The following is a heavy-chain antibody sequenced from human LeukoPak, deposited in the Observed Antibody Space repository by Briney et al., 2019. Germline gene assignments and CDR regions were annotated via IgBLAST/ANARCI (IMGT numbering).Heavy chain of an antibody. CDR3: WRSAPPESGYNNGMD. Sequence: PGGSLRLSCAASGFTFSDYYMSWIRQAPGKGLEWVSYISSSSSYTNYADSVKGRFTISRDNAKNSLYMQMNSLRTDDTAVSHSWRSAPPESGYNNGMD. V-gene: IGHV3-11*06. J-gene: IGHJ6*01. D-gene: IGHD1-14*01. CDR1: GFTFSDYY. CDR2: ISSSSSYT.